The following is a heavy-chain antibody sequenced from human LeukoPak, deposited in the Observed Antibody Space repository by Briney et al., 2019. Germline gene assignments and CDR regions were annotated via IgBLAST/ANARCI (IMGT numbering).Heavy chain of an antibody. CDR2: ITGNSGLK. D-gene: IGHD3-3*01. CDR3: AKDLRTDGLYDLDY. CDR1: GFAFSTYA. Sequence: QPGGSLRLSCAACGFAFSTYAMNWVRHAPGKGLEWVSVITGNSGLKVYADSVKGRFTISRDNSRNMMYLQMNNLRADDTAIYYCAKDLRTDGLYDLDYWGQGTLVTVSS. V-gene: IGHV3-23*01. J-gene: IGHJ4*02.